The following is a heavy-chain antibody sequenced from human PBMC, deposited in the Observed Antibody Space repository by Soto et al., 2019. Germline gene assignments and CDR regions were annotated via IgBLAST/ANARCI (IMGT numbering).Heavy chain of an antibody. CDR3: VRRAEGRPGDGYYYVALDA. D-gene: IGHD6-6*01. Sequence: GESLKISCKGSGYSYTSYWIGWVRQRPGRDLEWMGIIKPADSETNYSPSFQGQVTISADRSTSTAFLQWRSLKASDTAMYYCVRRAEGRPGDGYYYVALDAWGQGTTVTVSS. V-gene: IGHV5-51*01. J-gene: IGHJ6*02. CDR2: IKPADSET. CDR1: GYSYTSYW.